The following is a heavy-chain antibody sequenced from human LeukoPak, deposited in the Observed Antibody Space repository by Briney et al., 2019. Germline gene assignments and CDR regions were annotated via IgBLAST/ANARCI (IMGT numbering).Heavy chain of an antibody. CDR3: ARHVGPGYSYGFDN. Sequence: SETLSLTCTVSGGSISRHYWSWIRQAPGKGLEWIGYISYSGSTNYNPSLKSRVTISVDTSKNQFSLKLSSVTAADTAVFYCARHVGPGYSYGFDNWGQGTLVTVSS. V-gene: IGHV4-59*08. J-gene: IGHJ4*02. CDR1: GGSISRHY. CDR2: ISYSGST. D-gene: IGHD5-18*01.